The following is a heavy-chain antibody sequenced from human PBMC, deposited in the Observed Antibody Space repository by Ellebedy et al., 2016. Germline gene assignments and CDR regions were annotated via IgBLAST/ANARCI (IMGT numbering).Heavy chain of an antibody. Sequence: SETLSLXXAVYGGSFSGYYWSWIRQPPGKGLEWIGEINHSGSTNYNPSLKSRVTISVDTSKNQFSLKLSSVTAADTAVYYCARTDGDSNFYYYYYYMDVWGKGTTVTVSS. J-gene: IGHJ6*03. CDR2: INHSGST. CDR1: GGSFSGYY. D-gene: IGHD4-11*01. CDR3: ARTDGDSNFYYYYYYMDV. V-gene: IGHV4-34*01.